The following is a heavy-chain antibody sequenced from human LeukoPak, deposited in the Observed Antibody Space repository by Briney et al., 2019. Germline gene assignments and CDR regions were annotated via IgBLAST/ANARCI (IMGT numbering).Heavy chain of an antibody. V-gene: IGHV3-7*01. J-gene: IGHJ4*02. Sequence: PGGSLRLSCAASGFTFSRYWMSWVRQAPGKGLEWVANMKEDGSEKYYVDSVKGRFTISRDNAKNSLYLQMNSLRAEDMAVYYCARAPNRVQNWVDCWGQGTLVPVSS. CDR2: MKEDGSEK. CDR3: ARAPNRVQNWVDC. D-gene: IGHD7-27*01. CDR1: GFTFSRYW.